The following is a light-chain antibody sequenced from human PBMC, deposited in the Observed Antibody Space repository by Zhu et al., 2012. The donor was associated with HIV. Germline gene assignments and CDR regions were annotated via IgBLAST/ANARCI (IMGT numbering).Light chain of an antibody. CDR2: KAS. Sequence: DIQMTQSPSTLSASVGDTVTITCRASQSVSYWLAWYQQKPGKAPKLLIYKASSLESGVPSRFSGSGSGTEFTLTISSLQPDDFAIYYCQQYNSYSTFGQGTKVEIK. CDR1: QSVSYW. V-gene: IGKV1-5*03. CDR3: QQYNSYST. J-gene: IGKJ1*01.